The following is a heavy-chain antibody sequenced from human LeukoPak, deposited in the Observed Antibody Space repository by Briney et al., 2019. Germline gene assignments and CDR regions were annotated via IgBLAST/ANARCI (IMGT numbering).Heavy chain of an antibody. J-gene: IGHJ4*02. CDR2: IGGSGSTT. V-gene: IGHV3-23*01. D-gene: IGHD4/OR15-4a*01. CDR3: AKDQGCSANSVIDY. CDR1: GLTFGNYG. Sequence: PGGSLRLSCVASGLTFGNYGMNWVRQAPGKGLEWVSSIGGSGSTTYYADSVKGRFTISRDNSKNTLYLQMNSLRAEDTAVYYCAKDQGCSANSVIDYWGQGTLVTVSS.